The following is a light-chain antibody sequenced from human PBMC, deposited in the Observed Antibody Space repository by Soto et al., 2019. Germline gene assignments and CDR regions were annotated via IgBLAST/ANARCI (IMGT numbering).Light chain of an antibody. CDR3: QQFNSPLP. Sequence: DSQVTQSASSLSASIGDRVTITCRASQGISSYLAWYQQKPGKAPKLLIYAASTLQSGVPSRFSGGGSGTDFTLTISSLQPEDFATYYCQQFNSPLPVGGGGK. CDR1: QGISSY. V-gene: IGKV1-9*01. CDR2: AAS. J-gene: IGKJ4*01.